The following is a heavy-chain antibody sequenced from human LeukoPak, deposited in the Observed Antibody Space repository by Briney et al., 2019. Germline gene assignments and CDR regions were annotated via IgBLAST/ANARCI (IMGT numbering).Heavy chain of an antibody. J-gene: IGHJ4*02. D-gene: IGHD3-16*01. CDR2: IYWDADK. V-gene: IGHV2-5*02. CDR3: AHSRSSRTFGGVFNIIDY. Sequence: ESGPTLVKPTQTLTLTCTFPGFSLSTSGLAVGWIRQPPGEALEWLALIYWDADKRYSPSLKSRLTITRDTSKNQVVLTMTNMDPVDTATYYCAHSRSSRTFGGVFNIIDYWGQGTLVTVSS. CDR1: GFSLSTSGLA.